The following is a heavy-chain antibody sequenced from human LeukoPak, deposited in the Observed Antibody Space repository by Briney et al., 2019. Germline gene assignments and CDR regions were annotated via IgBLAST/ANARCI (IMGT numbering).Heavy chain of an antibody. D-gene: IGHD2-8*01. CDR3: ARLWAYCTNGVCYAGGNFDY. CDR1: GGSISSSSYY. V-gene: IGHV4-39*01. J-gene: IGHJ4*02. CDR2: IYYSGST. Sequence: PSETLSLTCTVSGGSISSSSYYWGWIRQPPGKGLEWIGSIYYSGSTYYNPSLKSRVTISVDTSKNQFSLKLSSVTAADTAVYYCARLWAYCTNGVCYAGGNFDYWGQGTLVTVSS.